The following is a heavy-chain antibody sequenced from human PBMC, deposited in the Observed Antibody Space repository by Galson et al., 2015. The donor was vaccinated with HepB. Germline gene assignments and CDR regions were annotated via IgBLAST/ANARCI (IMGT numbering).Heavy chain of an antibody. CDR2: VVWDGSQT. D-gene: IGHD6-6*01. J-gene: IGHJ4*02. V-gene: IGHV3-43*01. CDR3: TKDFALYSSSPGGFDY. CDR1: GFAFDDFT. Sequence: SLRLSCAASGFAFDDFTMHWVRQAPGKGLEWVALVVWDGSQTYYADSVKGRFTISRDNSKNSLYLHMNSLRTEDAALYYCTKDFALYSSSPGGFDYWGQGTLVTVSS.